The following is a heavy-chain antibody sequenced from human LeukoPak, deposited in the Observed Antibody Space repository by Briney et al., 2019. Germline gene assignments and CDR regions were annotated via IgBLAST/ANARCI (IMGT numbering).Heavy chain of an antibody. V-gene: IGHV3-23*01. Sequence: GGSLRLSCAASGFTFSSYAMSWLRQAPGKGLEWVSAISGSGGSTYYADSVKGRFTISRDNSKNTLYLQMNSLRAEDTAVYYCAKDEGYDSSGYYGYWGQGTLVTVSS. J-gene: IGHJ4*02. D-gene: IGHD3-22*01. CDR1: GFTFSSYA. CDR3: AKDEGYDSSGYYGY. CDR2: ISGSGGST.